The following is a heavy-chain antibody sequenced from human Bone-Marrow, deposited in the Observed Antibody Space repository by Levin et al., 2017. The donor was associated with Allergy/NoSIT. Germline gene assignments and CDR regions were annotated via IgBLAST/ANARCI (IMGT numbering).Heavy chain of an antibody. Sequence: SQTLSLTCAVSGYSISSGYYWGWIRQPPGKGLEWIGSIYHSGSTYYNPSLKSRVTISVDTSKNQFSLKLSSVTAADTAVYYCARGHYGGNSPLGYFDLWGRGTLVTVSS. D-gene: IGHD4-23*01. V-gene: IGHV4-38-2*01. CDR2: IYHSGST. J-gene: IGHJ2*01. CDR1: GYSISSGYY. CDR3: ARGHYGGNSPLGYFDL.